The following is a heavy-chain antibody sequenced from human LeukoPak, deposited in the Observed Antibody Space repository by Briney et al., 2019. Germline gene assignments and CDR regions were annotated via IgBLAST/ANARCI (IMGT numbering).Heavy chain of an antibody. CDR1: GYTLTELS. CDR2: INPNSGGT. V-gene: IGHV1-2*02. Sequence: ASVKVSCKVSGYTLTELSMHWVRQAPGQWLEWMGWINPNSGGTNYAQKFQGRVTMTRDTSISTAYMELSRLRSDDTAVYYCARDDPDSGYKYWGQGTLVTVSS. D-gene: IGHD5-12*01. CDR3: ARDDPDSGYKY. J-gene: IGHJ4*02.